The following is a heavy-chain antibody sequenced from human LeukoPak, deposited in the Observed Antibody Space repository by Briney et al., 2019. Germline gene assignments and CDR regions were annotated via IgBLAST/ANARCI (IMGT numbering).Heavy chain of an antibody. V-gene: IGHV5-51*01. CDR2: IYPGHSDT. D-gene: IGHD5-18*01. J-gene: IGHJ4*02. CDR3: ARHLGYNYGYFDY. Sequence: PGESLKISCKGSGYSFSTYWIGWVRQMPGKGLEWMGIIYPGHSDTKYSPSFPGQATISVDKSTTTAHFQWSSLRASDTAMYYCARHLGYNYGYFDYWGQGTLVTVSS. CDR1: GYSFSTYW.